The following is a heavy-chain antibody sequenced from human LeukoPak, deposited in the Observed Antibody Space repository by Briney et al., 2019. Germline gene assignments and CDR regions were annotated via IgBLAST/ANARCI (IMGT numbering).Heavy chain of an antibody. V-gene: IGHV3-48*04. CDR2: ISSSSTI. CDR1: GFTFSSHS. J-gene: IGHJ5*02. D-gene: IGHD3-22*01. Sequence: GGSLRLSCAASGFTFSSHSMNWVRQAPGKGLEWVSYISSSSTIYYADSVKGRFTISRDNAKNSLYLQIDGLRAEDTAVYHCARKLYYYDTSPAGWFDPWGQGTLVTVSS. CDR3: ARKLYYYDTSPAGWFDP.